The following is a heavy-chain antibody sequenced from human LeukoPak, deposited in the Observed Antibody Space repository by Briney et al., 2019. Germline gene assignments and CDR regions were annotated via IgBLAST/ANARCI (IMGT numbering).Heavy chain of an antibody. V-gene: IGHV4-39*01. J-gene: IGHJ4*02. CDR3: ARHDYHSGGEFDY. Sequence: SETLSLTCTVSGGSISSSSYFWGWIRQPPGKGLEWIGSIYYSGSTYYNPSLKSRVTISVDTSKNQFSLKLSSVTAADTAVYYCARHDYHSGGEFDYWGQGTLVTVSS. D-gene: IGHD3-10*01. CDR2: IYYSGST. CDR1: GGSISSSSYF.